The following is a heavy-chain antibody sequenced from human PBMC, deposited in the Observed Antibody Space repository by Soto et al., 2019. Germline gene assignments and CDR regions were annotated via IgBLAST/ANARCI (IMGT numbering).Heavy chain of an antibody. V-gene: IGHV1-3*01. Sequence: ASVKVSCKASGYTFSSYSMHWVRQAPGQRLEWMGWINAGNGNTKYSQNFQGRVTIVRDTSASTAYMELNSLRSEDTAVYYCARDWGGGGPNYYYYYAMDVWGQGTTVTVSS. D-gene: IGHD3-16*01. CDR1: GYTFSSYS. CDR2: INAGNGNT. CDR3: ARDWGGGGPNYYYYYAMDV. J-gene: IGHJ6*02.